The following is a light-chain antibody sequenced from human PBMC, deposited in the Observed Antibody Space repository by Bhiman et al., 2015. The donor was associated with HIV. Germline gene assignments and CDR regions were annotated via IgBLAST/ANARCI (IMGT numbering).Light chain of an antibody. J-gene: IGLJ2*01. Sequence: QSVLTQPPSVSGAPGQRVTISCTGSSSNIGAGYDVHWYLQLPGTAPKLLIYSNNKRPSGVPDRFSTSRSGTSASLAITGLQAEDEADFYCQSYDSSLHVVVFGGGTELTV. CDR2: SNN. CDR3: QSYDSSLHVVV. V-gene: IGLV1-40*01. CDR1: SSNIGAGYD.